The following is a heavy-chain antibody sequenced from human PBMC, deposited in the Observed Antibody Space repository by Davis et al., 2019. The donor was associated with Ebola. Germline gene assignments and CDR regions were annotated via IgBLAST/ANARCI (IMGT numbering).Heavy chain of an antibody. V-gene: IGHV3-21*04. D-gene: IGHD6-19*01. CDR2: ISSSSSYI. CDR1: GFTFSSYS. CDR3: AKGIAVAGTPYYFDY. J-gene: IGHJ4*02. Sequence: GGSLRLSCAASGFTFSSYSMNWVRQAPGKGLEWVSSISSSSSYIYYADSVKGRFTISRDNAKNSLYLQMNSLRAEDTALYYCAKGIAVAGTPYYFDYWGQGTLVTVSS.